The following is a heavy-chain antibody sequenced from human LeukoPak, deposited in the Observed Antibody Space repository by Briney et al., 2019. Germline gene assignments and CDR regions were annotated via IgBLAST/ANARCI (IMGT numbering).Heavy chain of an antibody. CDR3: AKRGYCIGGSCYGGAFDI. V-gene: IGHV3-30*02. Sequence: QTGGPLTLSCAASGFPFSSYGMHWVRQAPGKGLEWVAFILYDGSNKYYADSVKGRFTISRDNSKNTLYLQMNSLRAEDTAVYYCAKRGYCIGGSCYGGAFDIWGQGTMVTVSS. CDR2: ILYDGSNK. J-gene: IGHJ3*02. D-gene: IGHD2-15*01. CDR1: GFPFSSYG.